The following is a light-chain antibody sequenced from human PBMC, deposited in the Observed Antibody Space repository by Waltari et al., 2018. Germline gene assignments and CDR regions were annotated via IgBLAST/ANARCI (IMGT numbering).Light chain of an antibody. V-gene: IGKV1-8*01. CDR2: DAS. CDR1: QSVSTY. CDR3: QQYYDYLRT. Sequence: AIRMTQSPSSLSASTGDRVTITCRASQSVSTYLAGYQQKPGKAPKLLIYDASTLQRGVPSRFSVSGSGQDFTLSISCLQSEDFATYYCQQYYDYLRTFGQGTKVEIK. J-gene: IGKJ1*01.